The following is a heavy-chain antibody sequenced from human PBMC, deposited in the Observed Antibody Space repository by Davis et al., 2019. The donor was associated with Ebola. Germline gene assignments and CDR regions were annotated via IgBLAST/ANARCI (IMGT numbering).Heavy chain of an antibody. J-gene: IGHJ4*02. CDR1: GGSFSGYY. CDR2: INHGGST. CDR3: ARHWGYSGNFDY. Sequence: MPSETLSLTCAVYGGSFSGYYWSWIRQPPGKGLEWIGEINHGGSTNYNPSLKSRVTISVDTSKNQFSLKLSSVTAADTAVYYCARHWGYSGNFDYWGQGTLVTVSS. V-gene: IGHV4-34*01. D-gene: IGHD5-12*01.